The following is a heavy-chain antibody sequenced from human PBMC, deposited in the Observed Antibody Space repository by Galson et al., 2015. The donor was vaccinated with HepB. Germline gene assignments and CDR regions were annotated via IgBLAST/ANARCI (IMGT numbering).Heavy chain of an antibody. CDR1: GFTFSSYG. CDR3: AKDSVTHGYYYYMDV. V-gene: IGHV3-23*01. J-gene: IGHJ6*03. CDR2: ITGSGGST. Sequence: SLRLSCAASGFTFSSYGMHWVRQAPGKGLEWVSGITGSGGSTYYADSVKGRFTISRDNSKNTLYLQMNSLRAEDTAVYYCAKDSVTHGYYYYMDVWGKGTTVTVSS. D-gene: IGHD4-23*01.